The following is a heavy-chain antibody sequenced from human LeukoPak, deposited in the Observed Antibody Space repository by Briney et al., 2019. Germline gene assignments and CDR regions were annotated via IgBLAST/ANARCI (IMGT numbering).Heavy chain of an antibody. V-gene: IGHV4-38-2*01. D-gene: IGHD3-3*01. Sequence: PSETLSLTCAVSGYSINTGYYWGWIRQPPGKGLEWIGTIYHSGSTYYNPSLKSRVTISVDTSKNQFSLKLSSVTAADTAVYYCARSWFWSGYYYYYMDVWGKGTTVTVSS. CDR1: GYSINTGYY. CDR3: ARSWFWSGYYYYYMDV. CDR2: IYHSGST. J-gene: IGHJ6*03.